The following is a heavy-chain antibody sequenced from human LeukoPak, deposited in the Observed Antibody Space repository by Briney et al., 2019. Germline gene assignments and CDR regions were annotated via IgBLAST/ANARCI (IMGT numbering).Heavy chain of an antibody. D-gene: IGHD3-22*01. CDR2: ISANGGFI. CDR1: GFTFDDYA. J-gene: IGHJ3*02. CDR3: TKEVQRWHSYFYRPSYALDI. Sequence: GGSLRLSCAVSGFTFDDYAIHWVRQGPGKGLEWVAGISANGGFISYGESVKGRFTIYRDNPRNSVFLQMNFLRAEDMAMYFCTKEVQRWHSYFYRPSYALDIWGQGTMVSVSS. V-gene: IGHV3-9*03.